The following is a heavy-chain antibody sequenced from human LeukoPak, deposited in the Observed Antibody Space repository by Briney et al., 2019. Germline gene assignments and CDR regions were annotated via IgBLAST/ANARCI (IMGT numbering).Heavy chain of an antibody. CDR1: GFTFSSYS. J-gene: IGHJ6*03. CDR3: ARGRIAAAGTYYYYYMDV. Sequence: GGSLRLSCAASGFTFSSYSMNWVRQAPGKGLEWVSSISSSSSYIYYADSVKGRFTISRDNAKNSLYLQINSLRAEDTAVYYCARGRIAAAGTYYYYYMDVWGKGTTVTVSS. CDR2: ISSSSSYI. D-gene: IGHD6-13*01. V-gene: IGHV3-21*01.